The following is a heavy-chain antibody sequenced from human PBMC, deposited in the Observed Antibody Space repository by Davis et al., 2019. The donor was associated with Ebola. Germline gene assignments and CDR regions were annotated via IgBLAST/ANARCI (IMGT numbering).Heavy chain of an antibody. Sequence: PGGSLRLSCAASGFRFSNYGMHWIRQPPGKGLEWIGEINHSESTNYSPSLKSRVTISVDTSNNQFSLKLSSVTAADTAVYYCARGGSYRPYYFDYWGQGTLVTVSS. CDR1: GFRFSNYG. CDR3: ARGGSYRPYYFDY. D-gene: IGHD3-16*02. CDR2: INHSEST. J-gene: IGHJ4*02. V-gene: IGHV4-34*01.